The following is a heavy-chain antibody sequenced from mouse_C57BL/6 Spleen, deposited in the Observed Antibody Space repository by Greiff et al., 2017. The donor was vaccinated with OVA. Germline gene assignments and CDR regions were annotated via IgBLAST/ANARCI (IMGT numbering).Heavy chain of an antibody. Sequence: EVKLMDSGGGLVQPGGSLSLSCAASGFTFTDYYMSWVRQPPGKALEWLGFIRNKANGYTTEYSASVKGRFTISRDNSQSILYRQMNAQRAEDSATYYCARSDGSFYYFDYWGQGTTLTVSS. V-gene: IGHV7-3*01. J-gene: IGHJ2*01. CDR3: ARSDGSFYYFDY. CDR2: IRNKANGYTT. CDR1: GFTFTDYY. D-gene: IGHD1-1*01.